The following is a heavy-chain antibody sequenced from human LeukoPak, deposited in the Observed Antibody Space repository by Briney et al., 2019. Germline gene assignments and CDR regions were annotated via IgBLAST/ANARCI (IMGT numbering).Heavy chain of an antibody. D-gene: IGHD2-2*01. CDR3: ARFSSGCSTASCYLDY. CDR2: IHSTGNT. J-gene: IGHJ4*02. CDR1: GGSITDHY. Sequence: PSETLSHTCTVSGGSITDHYWSWIRQPPGKGLELTGHIHSTGNTFYKPSLKSRITISLDTSRNQFSLRLSSVTAADTAVYYCARFSSGCSTASCYLDYGGQGTLVTVSS. V-gene: IGHV4-59*11.